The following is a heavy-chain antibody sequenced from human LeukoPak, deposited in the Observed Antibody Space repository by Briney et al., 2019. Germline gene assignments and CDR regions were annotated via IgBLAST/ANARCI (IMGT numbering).Heavy chain of an antibody. D-gene: IGHD5-18*01. CDR3: AKDLLEMLWLGIFDY. CDR1: GFTFSSYS. Sequence: GGSLRLSCAASGFTFSSYSMNWVRQAPGKGLEWVSSISSSSSYIYYADSVKGRFTISRDNSKNTLYLQMNSLRAEDTAVYYCAKDLLEMLWLGIFDYWGQGTLVTVSS. V-gene: IGHV3-21*01. J-gene: IGHJ4*02. CDR2: ISSSSSYI.